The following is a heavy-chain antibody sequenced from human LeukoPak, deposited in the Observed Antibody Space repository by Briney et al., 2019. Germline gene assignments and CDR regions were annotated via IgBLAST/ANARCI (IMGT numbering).Heavy chain of an antibody. CDR3: AGDQWDYDSSGYSHAFDI. Sequence: SETLSLTCTVSGGSISSGSYYWSWIRQPAGKGLEWIGRIYTSGSTNYNPSLKSRVTISVDTSKNQFSLKLSSVTAADTAVYYCAGDQWDYDSSGYSHAFDIWGQGTMVTVSS. V-gene: IGHV4-61*02. J-gene: IGHJ3*02. CDR2: IYTSGST. D-gene: IGHD3-22*01. CDR1: GGSISSGSYY.